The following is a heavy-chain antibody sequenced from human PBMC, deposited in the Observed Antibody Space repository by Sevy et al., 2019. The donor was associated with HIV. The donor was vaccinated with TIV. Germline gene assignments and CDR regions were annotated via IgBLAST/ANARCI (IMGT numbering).Heavy chain of an antibody. V-gene: IGHV4-4*07. CDR1: GGSIRGYH. CDR2: IYSSGRHGYTSGST. Sequence: SETLSLTCTVSGGSIRGYHWSWIRQPVGKGLEWIGRIYSSGRHGYTSGSTNYNPSLKGRFTMSLDTSKNQFSLNLISVTAADTAFYYCARERSEAAVPYYFDYWGQGTLVTVSS. CDR3: ARERSEAAVPYYFDY. J-gene: IGHJ4*02. D-gene: IGHD6-13*01.